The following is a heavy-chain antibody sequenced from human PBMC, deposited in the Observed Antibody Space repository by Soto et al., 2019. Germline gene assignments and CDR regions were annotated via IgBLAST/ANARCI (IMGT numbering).Heavy chain of an antibody. J-gene: IGHJ5*01. Sequence: QVQLQESGPGLVQPSQTLSLTCTVSGASISRGGFYWSWIRQFPGKGLEWIGYIDYRGRTFYNPSLKSRATISRDTSKSQFSLNVNSVTAADTAVFYCARVSAAGTSWFDSWGQGTLVTVSS. CDR3: ARVSAAGTSWFDS. D-gene: IGHD6-13*01. CDR2: IDYRGRT. CDR1: GASISRGGFY. V-gene: IGHV4-31*03.